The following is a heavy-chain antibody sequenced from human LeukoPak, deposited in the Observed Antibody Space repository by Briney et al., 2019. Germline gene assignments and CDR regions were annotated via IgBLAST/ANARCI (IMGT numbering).Heavy chain of an antibody. V-gene: IGHV1-8*03. CDR3: ARGLSGDYADY. CDR1: GYTLTSYG. D-gene: IGHD4-17*01. CDR2: MNPNSGNT. J-gene: IGHJ4*02. Sequence: GASVKVSCKASGYTLTSYGINWVRQATGQGLEWMGWMNPNSGNTGYAQKFQGRVTITRNTSISTAYMELSSLRSEDTAVYYCARGLSGDYADYWGQGTLVTVSS.